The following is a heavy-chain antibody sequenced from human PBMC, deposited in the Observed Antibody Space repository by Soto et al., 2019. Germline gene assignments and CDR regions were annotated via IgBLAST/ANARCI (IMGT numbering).Heavy chain of an antibody. Sequence: ASVKVSCKASGYTFTSHDTNWMRQTTGQGLEWMGWMNPNRGHTNSAQKFQGRVTMTRDTSINTAYMELTNLRSEDTAIYYCASDMSTTWGQGTLVTVSS. J-gene: IGHJ5*02. CDR1: GYTFTSHD. CDR2: MNPNRGHT. D-gene: IGHD2-2*01. CDR3: ASDMSTT. V-gene: IGHV1-8*01.